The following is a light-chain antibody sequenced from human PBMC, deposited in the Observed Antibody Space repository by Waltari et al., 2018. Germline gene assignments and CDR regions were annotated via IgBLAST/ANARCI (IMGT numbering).Light chain of an antibody. Sequence: DIQLTQSPSFLSASVGDRVTIACRASQGISSHLVWYQQKPGKAPKLLIYGASTLQSGVPSRFSGSGSGTDFTLTIRSLQPEDFATYYCQQLDTYPLTFGGGTKV. J-gene: IGKJ4*01. V-gene: IGKV1-9*01. CDR1: QGISSH. CDR3: QQLDTYPLT. CDR2: GAS.